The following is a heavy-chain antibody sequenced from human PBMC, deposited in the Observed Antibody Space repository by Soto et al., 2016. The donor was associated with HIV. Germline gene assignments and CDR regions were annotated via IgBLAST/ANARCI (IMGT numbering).Heavy chain of an antibody. CDR3: VRGIRSEDNSAGLFNY. J-gene: IGHJ4*02. Sequence: DVQLVESGGGVIPPGGSLKVSCTASGLKFNSFWMSWVRQTPGKGLMWVSHISGDGTSINYADFVKGRFIISRDNAKKSLYLQMNSLTVEDTGIYYCVRGIRSEDNSAGLFNYWGQGTLVTVSS. CDR1: GLKFNSFW. CDR2: ISGDGTSI. V-gene: IGHV3-74*01. D-gene: IGHD1-1*01.